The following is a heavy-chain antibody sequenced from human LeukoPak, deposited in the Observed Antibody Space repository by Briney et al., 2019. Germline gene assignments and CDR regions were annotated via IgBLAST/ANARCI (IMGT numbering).Heavy chain of an antibody. CDR2: TWYDGNKR. CDR1: GLIFNSYG. D-gene: IGHD3-10*01. CDR3: ARDLGHYNSGSILDY. Sequence: QPGKSLRLSCAASGLIFNSYGMHWVRQAPGKGLEWVAVTWYDGNKRYHAESVKGRFTISRDNSKNTLYLQMNSLRVEDTAVYYCARDLGHYNSGSILDYWGQGTQVTVSS. J-gene: IGHJ4*02. V-gene: IGHV3-33*01.